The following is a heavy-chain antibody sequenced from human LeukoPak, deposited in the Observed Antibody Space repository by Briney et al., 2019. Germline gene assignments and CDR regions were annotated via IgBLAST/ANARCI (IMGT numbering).Heavy chain of an antibody. CDR2: IKSGGNAV. CDR1: GFTFSTYN. J-gene: IGHJ5*01. D-gene: IGHD1-26*01. V-gene: IGHV3-48*01. CDR3: ARVGSRGDWFDY. Sequence: GGSLRLSCAASGFTFSTYNMLWVRQTPGKGLEFLFYIKSGGNAVHYADSVKDRFTFSRDNAKNSLYLQMTGLRVEDSGIYYCARVGSRGDWFDYWGQGTRVTVSS.